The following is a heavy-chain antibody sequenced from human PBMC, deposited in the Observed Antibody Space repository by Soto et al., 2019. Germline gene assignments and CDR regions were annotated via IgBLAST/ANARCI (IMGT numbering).Heavy chain of an antibody. V-gene: IGHV3-30*03. CDR2: ISSAGNHQ. J-gene: IGHJ4*02. D-gene: IGHD3-22*01. CDR1: GFMFHAYA. Sequence: PGGSLRLASEPPGFMFHAYATYGVCQAPGQGLEWVAMISSAGNHQFYVDNVRGRFTVSRDNSKNTLNLQMNSLRPEDTAVYYCSRGTYYPQSSGLHADYWGPGTVVTVSS. CDR3: SRGTYYPQSSGLHADY.